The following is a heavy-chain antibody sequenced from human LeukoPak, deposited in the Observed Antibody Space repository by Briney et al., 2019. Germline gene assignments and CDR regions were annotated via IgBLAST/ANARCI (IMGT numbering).Heavy chain of an antibody. CDR2: ISYTGTT. Sequence: PSETLSLTCSVSGGSINGYSWTWIRQPPGMRLGWVGHISYTGTTNYNPSLTTRVAISVDTSKNQSSLKLTSVTAADTGMYFCARLGGNWNSPGRDYWGQGTLVTVSS. CDR1: GGSINGYS. J-gene: IGHJ4*02. D-gene: IGHD3-10*01. CDR3: ARLGGNWNSPGRDY. V-gene: IGHV4-59*08.